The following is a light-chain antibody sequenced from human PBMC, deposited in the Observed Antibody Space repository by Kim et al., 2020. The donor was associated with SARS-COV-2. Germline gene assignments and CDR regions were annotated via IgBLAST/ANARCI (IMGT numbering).Light chain of an antibody. CDR3: QAWDSSIVV. V-gene: IGLV3-1*01. J-gene: IGLJ2*01. CDR1: KLGDKY. CDR2: QDS. Sequence: SYELTQPPSVSVSPGQTASITCSGDKLGDKYACWYQQKPGQSPVLVIYQDSKRPSVIPDRFSGSNSGNTATLTISGTPAMDEADYYCQAWDSSIVVFGG.